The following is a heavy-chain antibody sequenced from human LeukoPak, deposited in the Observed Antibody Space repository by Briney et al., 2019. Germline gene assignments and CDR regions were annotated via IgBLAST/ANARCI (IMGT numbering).Heavy chain of an antibody. Sequence: SETLPLTCAVYGGSFSGYYWSWIRQPPGKGLEWIGEINHSGSTNYNPSLKSRVTISVDTSKNQFSLKLSSVTAADTAVYYCGRGGGDYDYVWGSYRLGYYYYYMDVWGKGTTVTVSS. V-gene: IGHV4-34*01. CDR2: INHSGST. CDR1: GGSFSGYY. CDR3: GRGGGDYDYVWGSYRLGYYYYYMDV. J-gene: IGHJ6*03. D-gene: IGHD3-16*02.